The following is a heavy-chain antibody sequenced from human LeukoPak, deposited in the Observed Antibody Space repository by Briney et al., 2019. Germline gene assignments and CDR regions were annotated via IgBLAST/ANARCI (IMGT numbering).Heavy chain of an antibody. J-gene: IGHJ3*02. D-gene: IGHD6-13*01. V-gene: IGHV4-39*01. CDR1: GGSISSSSYY. CDR2: IYYSGST. CDR3: ARQQLVPYDAFDI. Sequence: SETLSLTCTVSGGSISSSSYYWGWIRQPPGKGLEWIGSIYYSGSTYYNPSLKSRVTISVDTSKNQFSLKLSSVTAADTAVYYCARQQLVPYDAFDIWGQGTMVTVSS.